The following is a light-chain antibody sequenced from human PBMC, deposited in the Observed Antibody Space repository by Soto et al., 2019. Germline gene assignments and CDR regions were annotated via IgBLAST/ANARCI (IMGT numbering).Light chain of an antibody. V-gene: IGKV3-20*01. CDR2: GAS. J-gene: IGKJ1*01. Sequence: EIVLTQSPDALSVPPGERATLSCRASQSVSRYLAWYQQKPGQAPRLLIYGASTRATGIPARFSGSGSGTDFTLTISSLQPEDFAVYYCQRYGSSPPKTFGQGTKVDIK. CDR3: QRYGSSPPKT. CDR1: QSVSRY.